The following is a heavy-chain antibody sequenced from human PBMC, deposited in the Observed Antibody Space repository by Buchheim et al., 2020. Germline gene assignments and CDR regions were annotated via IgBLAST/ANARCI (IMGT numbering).Heavy chain of an antibody. D-gene: IGHD2-2*01. CDR3: ARESLGYCSSTNCYPDY. V-gene: IGHV3-21*01. Sequence: EVQLVESGGGLVKPGGSLRLSCAASGFTFSSYSMNWVRQAPGKGLEWVSSISSSSSYIYYADSVKGRFTISRDNAKNSLYLQMNILRAENTAVYYCARESLGYCSSTNCYPDYWGQGTL. CDR1: GFTFSSYS. CDR2: ISSSSSYI. J-gene: IGHJ4*02.